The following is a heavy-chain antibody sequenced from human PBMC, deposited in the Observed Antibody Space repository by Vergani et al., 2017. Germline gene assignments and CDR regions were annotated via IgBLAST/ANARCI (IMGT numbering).Heavy chain of an antibody. CDR2: IYYSGST. Sequence: QLQLQESGPGLVKPSETLSLTCTVSGGSVSSGSYYWSWIRQPPGKGLEWIGYIYYSGSTNYNPSLKSRVTISVDTSKNQFSLKLSSVTAADTAVYYCARGWDWYFDLWGRGTLVTVSS. V-gene: IGHV4-61*01. CDR1: GGSVSSGSYY. J-gene: IGHJ2*01. D-gene: IGHD1-26*01. CDR3: ARGWDWYFDL.